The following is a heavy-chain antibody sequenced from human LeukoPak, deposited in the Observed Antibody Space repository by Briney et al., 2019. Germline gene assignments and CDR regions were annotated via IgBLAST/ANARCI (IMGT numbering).Heavy chain of an antibody. D-gene: IGHD3-10*01. Sequence: GESLKISCKGSGYSFTSYWIGWVRQMPGKGLEWMGIIYPGDSDTRYSPPFQGQVTISADKSISTAYLQWSSLKASDTAMYYCAITMVRGVIIDYFDYWGQGTLVTVSS. CDR2: IYPGDSDT. CDR1: GYSFTSYW. V-gene: IGHV5-51*01. J-gene: IGHJ4*02. CDR3: AITMVRGVIIDYFDY.